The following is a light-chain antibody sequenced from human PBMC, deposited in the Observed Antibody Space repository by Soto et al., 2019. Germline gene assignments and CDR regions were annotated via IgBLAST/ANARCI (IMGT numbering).Light chain of an antibody. CDR2: DNN. J-gene: IGLJ2*01. CDR3: AAWDGSLNVVV. Sequence: QSVLTQPPSASGTPGQRVTISCSGSSSNIGSNTVNWYQQLPGTAPKLLIYDNNQRPSGVPDRFSGSKSGTSASLAISGLQYEDEADYYCAAWDGSLNVVVFGGGTQLTVL. V-gene: IGLV1-44*01. CDR1: SSNIGSNT.